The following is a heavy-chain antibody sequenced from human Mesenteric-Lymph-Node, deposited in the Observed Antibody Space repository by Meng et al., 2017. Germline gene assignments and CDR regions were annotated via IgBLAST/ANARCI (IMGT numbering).Heavy chain of an antibody. CDR2: IISIFGTT. CDR1: GGTFSNYA. V-gene: IGHV1-69*05. CDR3: ARVFDGYNPY. D-gene: IGHD5-24*01. J-gene: IGHJ4*02. Sequence: SVKVSCKAPGGTFSNYAINWVRQAPGQGLEWMGVIISIFGTTNYAQKFQGRVTITTDESTSTSYMELSGLRSEDTAVYYCARVFDGYNPYWGQGTLVTVSS.